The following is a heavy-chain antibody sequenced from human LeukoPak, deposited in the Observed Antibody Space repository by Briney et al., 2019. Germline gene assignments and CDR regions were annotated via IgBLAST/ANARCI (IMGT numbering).Heavy chain of an antibody. CDR3: ALWKYGNSPLDF. CDR2: TSSSGSTI. J-gene: IGHJ4*02. V-gene: IGHV3-48*03. D-gene: IGHD6-6*01. Sequence: GGSLRLSCAASGFTFSGYEMNWVRQAPGKGLEWVSCTSSSGSTIYYADSVKGRFTISRDNAKNSLYLQMNSLRAEDTAVYYCALWKYGNSPLDFWGQGTLVTVSS. CDR1: GFTFSGYE.